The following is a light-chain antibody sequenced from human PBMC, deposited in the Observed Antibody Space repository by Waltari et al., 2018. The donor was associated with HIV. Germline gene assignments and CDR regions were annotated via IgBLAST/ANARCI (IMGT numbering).Light chain of an antibody. Sequence: LTQPPSVSAAPGATARITCGRVNIGRKSVHWYQQKPGQAPLVVMYDDKDRPPGILDRFSGTNFGSTATLTISRVEAGDEADYYWQVWDTSLNEIVFGGGTKLTVL. CDR2: DDK. V-gene: IGLV3-21*01. CDR1: NIGRKS. J-gene: IGLJ2*01. CDR3: QVWDTSLNEIV.